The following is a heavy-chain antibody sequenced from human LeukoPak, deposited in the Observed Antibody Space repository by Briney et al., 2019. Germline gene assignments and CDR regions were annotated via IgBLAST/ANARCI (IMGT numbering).Heavy chain of an antibody. CDR1: GFTFDDDT. D-gene: IGHD5-24*01. J-gene: IGHJ4*02. Sequence: GGSLRPSCSASGFTFDDDTMSWFRQVPGKGLEWVGFIRSKTYGGTTDYAASVNGRFTISRDDSKSTAYLQMDSLKTEDTAVYFCAREPKGRWLQFDYWGQGTLVTVSS. CDR3: AREPKGRWLQFDY. V-gene: IGHV3-49*03. CDR2: IRSKTYGGTT.